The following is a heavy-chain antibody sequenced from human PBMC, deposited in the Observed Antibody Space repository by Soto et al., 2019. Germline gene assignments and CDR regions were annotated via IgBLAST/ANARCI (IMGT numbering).Heavy chain of an antibody. V-gene: IGHV1-69*13. J-gene: IGHJ5*02. CDR1: GYTFTSYA. CDR3: ARPTRYYYDSSGQSAWFDP. Sequence: ASVKVSCKASGYTFTSYAIGWVRQAPGQGLEWMGGIIPIFGTANYAQKFQGRVTITADESTSTAYMELSSLRSEDTAVYYCARPTRYYYDSSGQSAWFDPWGQGTLVTVSS. CDR2: IIPIFGTA. D-gene: IGHD3-22*01.